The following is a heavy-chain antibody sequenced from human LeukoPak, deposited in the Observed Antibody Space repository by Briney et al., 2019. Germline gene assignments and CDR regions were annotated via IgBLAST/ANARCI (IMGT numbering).Heavy chain of an antibody. CDR2: FDPEDGET. CDR3: ATTYYYGSGSYYSVDWFDP. V-gene: IGHV1-24*01. D-gene: IGHD3-10*01. CDR1: GYTLTELS. J-gene: IGHJ5*02. Sequence: ASVKVSCKVSGYTLTELSMHWVRQAPGKGLEWMGGFDPEDGETIYAQKFQGRVTMTEDTSTDTAYMELSSLRSEDTAVYYCATTYYYGSGSYYSVDWFDPWGQGTLVTVSS.